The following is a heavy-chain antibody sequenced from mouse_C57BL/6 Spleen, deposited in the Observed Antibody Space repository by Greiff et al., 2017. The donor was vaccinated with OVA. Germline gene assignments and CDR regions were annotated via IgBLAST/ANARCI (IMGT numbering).Heavy chain of an antibody. D-gene: IGHD1-1*01. CDR1: GYTFTSYW. CDR3: ARGVDYYGSSFTGGYAMDY. Sequence: QVQLKQPGAELVKPGASVKLSCKASGYTFTSYWMHWVKQRPGQGLEWIGMIHPNSGSTNYNEKFKSKATLTVDKSSSTAYMQLSSLTSEDSAVYYCARGVDYYGSSFTGGYAMDYWGQGTSVTVSS. CDR2: IHPNSGST. V-gene: IGHV1-64*01. J-gene: IGHJ4*01.